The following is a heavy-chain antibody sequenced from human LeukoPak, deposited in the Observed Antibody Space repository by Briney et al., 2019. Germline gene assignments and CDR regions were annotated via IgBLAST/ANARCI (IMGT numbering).Heavy chain of an antibody. CDR1: GFTFDDYT. V-gene: IGHV3-43*01. J-gene: IGHJ5*02. CDR2: ITWDGDTT. Sequence: TGRSLRLSCAASGFTFDDYTMHWVRQAPGKGLEWVSLITWDGDTTNYADSVKGRFTISRDNSKDSLYLQMNSLRTEDTALYYCAKDNLSYSSSWLPSWGQGTLVTVSS. CDR3: AKDNLSYSSSWLPS. D-gene: IGHD6-13*01.